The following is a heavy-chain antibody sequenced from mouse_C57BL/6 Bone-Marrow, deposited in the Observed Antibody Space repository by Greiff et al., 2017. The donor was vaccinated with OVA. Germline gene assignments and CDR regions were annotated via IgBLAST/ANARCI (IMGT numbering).Heavy chain of an antibody. Sequence: VQLQQSGAELVRPGASVKLSCKASGYTFTDYYINWVKQRPGQGLEWIARIYPGSGNTYYNEKFKGKATLTAEKSSSTAYMQLSSLTSEDSAVYFCARYLYYYGSNYAMDYWGQGTSVTVSS. D-gene: IGHD1-1*01. J-gene: IGHJ4*01. CDR3: ARYLYYYGSNYAMDY. V-gene: IGHV1-76*01. CDR2: IYPGSGNT. CDR1: GYTFTDYY.